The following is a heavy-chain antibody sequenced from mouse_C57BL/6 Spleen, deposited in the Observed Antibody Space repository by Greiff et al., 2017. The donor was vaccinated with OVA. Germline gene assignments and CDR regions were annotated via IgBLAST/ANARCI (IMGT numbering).Heavy chain of an antibody. CDR2: IWRGGST. Sequence: QVQLQQSGPGLVQPSQSLSITCTVSGFSLTSYGVHWVRQSPGKGLEWLGVIWRGGSTDDNAAFMSRLSITKDNSKSQVFFKMNSLQADDTAIYYCAEGASNERENYYDYWGQGTTLTVSS. D-gene: IGHD2-5*01. J-gene: IGHJ2*01. V-gene: IGHV2-5*01. CDR3: AEGASNERENYYDY. CDR1: GFSLTSYG.